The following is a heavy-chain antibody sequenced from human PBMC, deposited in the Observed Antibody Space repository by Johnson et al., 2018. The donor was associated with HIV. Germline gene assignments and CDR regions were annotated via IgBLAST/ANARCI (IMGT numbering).Heavy chain of an antibody. CDR1: GFTVSSNY. Sequence: VQLVESGGGLVQPGGSLRLSCAASGFTVSSNYMSWVRQAPGKGLEWVSVIFSGGTTYYADSVNGRFTISRDNSKNTLYLQMNRLRAEDTALYYCARTCRDGYTCDALDSWGQGTMVTVSS. CDR2: IFSGGTT. J-gene: IGHJ3*02. CDR3: ARTCRDGYTCDALDS. V-gene: IGHV3-66*01. D-gene: IGHD5-24*01.